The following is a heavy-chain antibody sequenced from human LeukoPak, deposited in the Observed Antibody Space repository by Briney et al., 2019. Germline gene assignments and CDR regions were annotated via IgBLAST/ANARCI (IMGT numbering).Heavy chain of an antibody. J-gene: IGHJ3*02. CDR3: AKAYYDSSGYDAFDI. Sequence: GGSLRLSCAASGFTFSSYATSWVRQALGKGLEWVSAISGSGGSTYYADSVKGRFTISRDNSKNTLYLQMNSLRAEDTAVYYCAKAYYDSSGYDAFDIWGQGTMVTVSS. CDR1: GFTFSSYA. D-gene: IGHD3-22*01. CDR2: ISGSGGST. V-gene: IGHV3-23*01.